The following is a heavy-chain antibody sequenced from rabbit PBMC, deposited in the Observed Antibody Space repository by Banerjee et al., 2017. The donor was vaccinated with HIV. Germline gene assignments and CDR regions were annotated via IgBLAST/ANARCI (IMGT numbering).Heavy chain of an antibody. J-gene: IGHJ6*01. CDR2: IESGSNGKT. CDR3: ARDLGSSGGNVYPYYGMDL. Sequence: QEQLEESGGDLVKPEGSLTLTCTASGFSFSSGYWIYWVRQAPGKGLEWIACIESGSNGKTYYANWAKGRFTISKTSSTTVTLQMTSLTAADTATYFCARDLGSSGGNVYPYYGMDLWGQATLVTVS. V-gene: IGHV1S45*01. CDR1: GFSFSSGYW. D-gene: IGHD1-1*01.